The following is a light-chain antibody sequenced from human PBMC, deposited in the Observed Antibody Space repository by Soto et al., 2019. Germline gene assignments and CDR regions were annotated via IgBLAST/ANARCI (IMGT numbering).Light chain of an antibody. J-gene: IGLJ1*01. V-gene: IGLV2-14*01. CDR1: SSDVGGYNY. Sequence: QSVLTQPASVSGSPGQSITISCTGTSSDVGGYNYVSWYQQHPGKAPKLIIYELINRPSGVSNRFSGSKSGHTASLTISGLQAEDEADYYCNSYTSKSTGVFGTGTKLTVL. CDR2: ELI. CDR3: NSYTSKSTGV.